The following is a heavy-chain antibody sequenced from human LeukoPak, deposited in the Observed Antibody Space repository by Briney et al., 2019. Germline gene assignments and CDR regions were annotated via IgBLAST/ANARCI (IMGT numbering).Heavy chain of an antibody. CDR3: ARARYTNSWYAVDI. J-gene: IGHJ3*02. D-gene: IGHD6-13*01. Sequence: PSETLSLTCTVSGGSISSYYWSWIRQSPGKGLEWIGSIYYSGYTNYNPSLKSRVTMYVDTSKNQLSLKLSSVTAADTAMYYCARARYTNSWYAVDIWGQGTMVTVSS. CDR2: IYYSGYT. V-gene: IGHV4-59*08. CDR1: GGSISSYY.